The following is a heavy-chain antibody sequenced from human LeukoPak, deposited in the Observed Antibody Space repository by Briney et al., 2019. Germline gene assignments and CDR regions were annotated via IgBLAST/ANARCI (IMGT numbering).Heavy chain of an antibody. CDR2: INSDGSST. CDR3: ARSPNCGGDCF. V-gene: IGHV3-74*01. D-gene: IGHD2-21*02. J-gene: IGHJ4*02. CDR1: GFTFSTYW. Sequence: GGSLRLSCAASGFTFSTYWMHWVRQAPGKGLVWVSRINSDGSSTTYADSVKGRFTISRDNAKNTLYLQINSLRAEDTALYYCARSPNCGGDCFWGQGTLVTVSS.